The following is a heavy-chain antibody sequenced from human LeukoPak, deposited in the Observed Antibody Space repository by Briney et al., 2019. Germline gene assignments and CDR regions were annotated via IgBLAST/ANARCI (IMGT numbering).Heavy chain of an antibody. Sequence: GGSLRLSCAASGFTFSAFGIHWVRQAPGKGLEWVAVIWYDGSNEDYTDSMKGRFSISRDNTKHTLYLQMNSLRAEDTAAYYCAREVCIGGACYSSYYYYYLDVWGKGTTVTVSS. CDR2: IWYDGSNE. D-gene: IGHD2-15*01. V-gene: IGHV3-33*01. CDR1: GFTFSAFG. CDR3: AREVCIGGACYSSYYYYYLDV. J-gene: IGHJ6*03.